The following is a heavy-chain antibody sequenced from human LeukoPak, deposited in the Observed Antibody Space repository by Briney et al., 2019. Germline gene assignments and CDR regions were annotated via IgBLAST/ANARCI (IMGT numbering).Heavy chain of an antibody. CDR2: ISGSGGST. CDR1: GFTFSSYA. D-gene: IGHD3-3*01. J-gene: IGHJ4*02. Sequence: GGSLRLSCAASGFTFSSYAMSWVRQAPGKGLEWVSAISGSGGSTYYADSVKDRFTISRDNSKNTLYLQMNSLRAEDTAVYYCAKVSHDFWSGLDGYLDYWGQGTLVTVSS. V-gene: IGHV3-23*01. CDR3: AKVSHDFWSGLDGYLDY.